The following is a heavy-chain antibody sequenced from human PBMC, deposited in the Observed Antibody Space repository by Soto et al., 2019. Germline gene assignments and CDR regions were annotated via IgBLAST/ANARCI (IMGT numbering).Heavy chain of an antibody. CDR1: GFTFSDYY. Sequence: GGSLRLSCAASGFTFSDYYMSWIRQAPGKGLEWVSYISSSGSTIYYADSVKGRFTISRDNAKNSLYLQMNSLRAEDTAVYYCSTYSSPGYYYYYGMDVWGQGTTVTVSS. J-gene: IGHJ6*02. CDR3: STYSSPGYYYYYGMDV. V-gene: IGHV3-11*01. CDR2: ISSSGSTI. D-gene: IGHD5-18*01.